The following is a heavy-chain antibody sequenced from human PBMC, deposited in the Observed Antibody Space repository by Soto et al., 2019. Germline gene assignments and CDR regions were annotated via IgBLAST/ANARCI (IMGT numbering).Heavy chain of an antibody. CDR3: ARGVGYCSGGSCGENWFDP. J-gene: IGHJ5*02. Sequence: SETLSLTCTVSGGSVSSGSYYWSWIRQPPGKGLEWIGYIYYSGSTNYNPSLKSRVTISVDTSKNQFSLKLSSVTAADTAVYYCARGVGYCSGGSCGENWFDPWGQGTLVTV. D-gene: IGHD2-15*01. V-gene: IGHV4-61*01. CDR1: GGSVSSGSYY. CDR2: IYYSGST.